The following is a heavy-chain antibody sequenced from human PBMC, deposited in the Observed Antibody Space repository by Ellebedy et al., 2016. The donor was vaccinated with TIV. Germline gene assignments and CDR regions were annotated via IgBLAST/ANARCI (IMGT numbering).Heavy chain of an antibody. CDR2: INPYNANT. D-gene: IGHD1-7*01. V-gene: IGHV1-18*04. CDR3: ARGKVDNGNYLPAEYFQH. CDR1: GYTFTTYG. J-gene: IGHJ1*01. Sequence: ASVKVSCXASGYTFTTYGTIWVRQAPGQGLEWMGWINPYNANTNYAQKLQGRVTMTTDTFTSTAYMELRSLRSDDTAVYYCARGKVDNGNYLPAEYFQHWGQGTLVTVSS.